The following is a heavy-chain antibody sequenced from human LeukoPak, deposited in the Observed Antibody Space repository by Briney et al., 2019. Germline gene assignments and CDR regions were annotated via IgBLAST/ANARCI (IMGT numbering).Heavy chain of an antibody. CDR2: IHTSEST. V-gene: IGHV4-4*07. D-gene: IGHD6-19*01. CDR3: ARGVVQYSSGWYGAKNGYYFDY. CDR1: GGSISSYY. Sequence: PSETLSLTCTVSGGSISSYYWSWIRQPAGKGLGWIERIHTSESTNYNPSLKSRVTMSVDTSKNQFSLKLSSVTAADTAVYYCARGVVQYSSGWYGAKNGYYFDYWGQGTLVTVSS. J-gene: IGHJ4*02.